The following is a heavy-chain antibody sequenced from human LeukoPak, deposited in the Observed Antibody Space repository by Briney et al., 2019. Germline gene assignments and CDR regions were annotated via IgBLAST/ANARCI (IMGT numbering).Heavy chain of an antibody. CDR1: GFTFSSYS. CDR2: ISSSSSYI. Sequence: PGGSLRLFCAASGFTFSSYSMNWVRQAPGKGLEWVSSISSSSSYIYYADSVKGRFTISRDNAENSLYLQMNSLRAEDTAVYYCARDWGEYSSSWTVYYFDYWGQGTLVTVSS. D-gene: IGHD6-13*01. CDR3: ARDWGEYSSSWTVYYFDY. J-gene: IGHJ4*02. V-gene: IGHV3-21*01.